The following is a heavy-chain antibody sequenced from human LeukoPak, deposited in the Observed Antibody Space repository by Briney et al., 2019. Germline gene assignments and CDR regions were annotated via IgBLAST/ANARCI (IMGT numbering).Heavy chain of an antibody. CDR2: IIPIFGTA. V-gene: IGHV1-69*06. CDR3: ARLWLVRGMDY. D-gene: IGHD6-19*01. CDR1: GGTFSSYA. Sequence: ASVKVSCKASGGTFSSYAISWVRQAPGQGLEWMGGIIPIFGTANYAQKSQGRVTITADKSTSTAYMELSSLRSEDTAVYYCARLWLVRGMDYWGQGTLVTVSS. J-gene: IGHJ4*02.